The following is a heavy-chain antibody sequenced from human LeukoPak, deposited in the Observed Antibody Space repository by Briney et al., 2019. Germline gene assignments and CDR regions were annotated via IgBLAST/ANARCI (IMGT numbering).Heavy chain of an antibody. CDR1: KYTFNGYY. D-gene: IGHD1-26*01. Sequence: SVKVSCKASKYTFNGYYIHWVRQAPGQGLEWMGGIIPIFGTAHYAQKFQGRVTISADKSTSTAYMELSSLRSEDTAVFYCAINGGQWEQFDSWGQGTLVTVSS. CDR2: IIPIFGTA. V-gene: IGHV1-69*06. CDR3: AINGGQWEQFDS. J-gene: IGHJ4*02.